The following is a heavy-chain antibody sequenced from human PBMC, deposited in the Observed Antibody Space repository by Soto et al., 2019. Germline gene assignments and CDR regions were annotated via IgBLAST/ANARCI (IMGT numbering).Heavy chain of an antibody. Sequence: QVHLVQSGAEVKKPGASVKVSCKGSGYTFTSYGITWVRQAPGQGLEWRGWISAHNGNTNYAQKLQGRVTVTRDTSTITGYMELSSLRSDDTAVSYCVRGRDGDHWGQRALVTVSS. V-gene: IGHV1-18*01. CDR2: ISAHNGNT. CDR3: VRGRDGDH. CDR1: GYTFTSYG. J-gene: IGHJ4*02.